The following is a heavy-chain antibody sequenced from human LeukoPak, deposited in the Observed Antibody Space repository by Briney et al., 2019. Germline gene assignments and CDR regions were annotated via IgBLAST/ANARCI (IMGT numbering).Heavy chain of an antibody. Sequence: GGSLRLSCAASGLIFSDQYMIWVRQTPGKGREWVSFISGSGANRFYADSMKGRFTISKDNTKNSLYLQMNSLRAEDTAIYYCATLHFYAMGVWGQGTTVTVSS. CDR3: ATLHFYAMGV. V-gene: IGHV3-11*01. J-gene: IGHJ6*02. CDR2: ISGSGANR. CDR1: GLIFSDQY.